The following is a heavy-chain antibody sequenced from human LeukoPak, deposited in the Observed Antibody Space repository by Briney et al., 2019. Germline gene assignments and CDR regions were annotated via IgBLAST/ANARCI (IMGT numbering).Heavy chain of an antibody. D-gene: IGHD3-22*01. CDR2: IDSDGSGT. CDR1: GYTFSSFW. J-gene: IGHJ1*01. CDR3: ARVLSADSPGFQH. Sequence: GGSLRLSCAASGYTFSSFWVHWVRQAPGKGLEWVARIDSDGSGTRYADSVKGRFTISRDNAKNTLYLQMNSLRAEDTAVYYCARVLSADSPGFQHWGQGTLVTVSS. V-gene: IGHV3-74*01.